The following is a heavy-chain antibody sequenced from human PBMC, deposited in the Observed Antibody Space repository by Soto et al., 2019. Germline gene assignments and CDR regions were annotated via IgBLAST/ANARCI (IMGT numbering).Heavy chain of an antibody. CDR2: IYSGGST. CDR1: GFIVNSNY. J-gene: IGHJ4*02. D-gene: IGHD2-15*01. V-gene: IGHV3-66*01. Sequence: GSLRLSCAASGFIVNSNYMSWVRQAPGKGLEWVSVIYSGGSTYYADSVKGRFTISRDDSKNTLFLQMKSLRAEDTAVYYCASAKLLLPWLFDYWGQGTLVTVSS. CDR3: ASAKLLLPWLFDY.